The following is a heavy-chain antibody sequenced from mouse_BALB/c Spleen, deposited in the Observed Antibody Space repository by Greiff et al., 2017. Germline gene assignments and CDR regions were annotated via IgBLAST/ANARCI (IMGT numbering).Heavy chain of an antibody. CDR3: ARDYGYFLDY. CDR1: GFTFSSYA. V-gene: IGHV5-9-4*01. D-gene: IGHD1-2*01. J-gene: IGHJ4*01. CDR2: ISSGGSYT. Sequence: EVKVVESGGGLVKPGGSLKLSCAASGFTFSSYAMSWVRQSPEKRLEWVAEISSGGSYTYYPDTVTGRFTISRDNAKNTLYLEMSSLRSEDTAMYYCARDYGYFLDYWGQGTSVTVSS.